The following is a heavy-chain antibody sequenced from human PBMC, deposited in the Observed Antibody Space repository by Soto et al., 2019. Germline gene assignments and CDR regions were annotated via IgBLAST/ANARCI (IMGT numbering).Heavy chain of an antibody. CDR2: ISGSGGTK. J-gene: IGHJ4*02. V-gene: IGHV3-48*02. Sequence: EVQLVESGGGLVQPGGSLRLSCASSGFTFSSCSMNWVRQAPGKGLEWVSFISGSGGTKYYADSVKGRFTISRDNVKNALYLQMSSLRDEDTAVYYCAKYCSSDVCFDYLGQGTLVTGSP. CDR3: AKYCSSDVCFDY. CDR1: GFTFSSCS. D-gene: IGHD2-8*01.